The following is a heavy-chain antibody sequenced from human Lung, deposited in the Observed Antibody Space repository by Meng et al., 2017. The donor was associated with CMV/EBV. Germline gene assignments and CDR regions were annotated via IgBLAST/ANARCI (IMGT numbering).Heavy chain of an antibody. D-gene: IGHD6-6*01. V-gene: IGHV3-21*01. J-gene: IGHJ4*02. CDR1: GFTFSHYN. CDR3: TRDISLSSRGFDY. Sequence: GESLKISCVASGFTFSHYNMIWVRQAPGRGVEWVSFIDTSGTYKKYGESMEGRFTISRDNAKSSLYLQMNSLRVEDTALYYCTRDISLSSRGFDYWGQGTLVTVSS. CDR2: IDTSGTYK.